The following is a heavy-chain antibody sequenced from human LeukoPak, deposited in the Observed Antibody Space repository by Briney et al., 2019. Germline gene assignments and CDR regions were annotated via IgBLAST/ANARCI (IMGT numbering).Heavy chain of an antibody. CDR1: GFTLSSYG. CDR3: ARVNWLRFDY. D-gene: IGHD3-9*01. V-gene: IGHV3-33*01. J-gene: IGHJ4*02. Sequence: GGSLRLSCAASGFTLSSYGMHWVRQAPGKGLEWVAVIWYDGSNKHYADSVKGRFTISRDNSKNTLYLQMNSLRAEDTAVYYCARVNWLRFDYWGKGTLVTASS. CDR2: IWYDGSNK.